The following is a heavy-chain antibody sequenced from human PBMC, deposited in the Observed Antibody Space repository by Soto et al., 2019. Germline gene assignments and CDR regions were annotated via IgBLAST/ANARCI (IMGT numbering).Heavy chain of an antibody. CDR2: ISYDGSNK. J-gene: IGHJ4*02. D-gene: IGHD6-13*01. CDR1: GFTFSNYP. V-gene: IGHV3-30*01. Sequence: PGGSLRLSCAASGFTFSNYPMHWVRQAQGTGLEGVAVISYDGSNKYYADSVKGRFTISRDNSKNTLYLQMNSLRAEDTAVYYTARVPSSWEPYYLDSSGQGTMVAVSS. CDR3: ARVPSSWEPYYLDS.